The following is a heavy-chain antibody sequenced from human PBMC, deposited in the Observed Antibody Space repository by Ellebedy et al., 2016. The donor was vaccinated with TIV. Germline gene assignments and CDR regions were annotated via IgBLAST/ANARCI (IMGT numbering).Heavy chain of an antibody. Sequence: GGSLRLSCEVSGFTFSNYWMTWVRQAPGKGLEWVANIKENGGDKYYVDSVKGRFTISRDNAKNSLYLQMDTLRGEDTAMYYCARERKYNFGYYYYYGMDVWGQGTTVTVSS. D-gene: IGHD1-1*01. CDR3: ARERKYNFGYYYYYGMDV. CDR2: IKENGGDK. CDR1: GFTFSNYW. V-gene: IGHV3-7*01. J-gene: IGHJ6*02.